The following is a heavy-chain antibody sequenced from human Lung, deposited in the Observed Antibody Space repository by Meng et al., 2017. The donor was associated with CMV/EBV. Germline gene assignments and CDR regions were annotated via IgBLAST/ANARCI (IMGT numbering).Heavy chain of an antibody. CDR1: GYTFTSYD. D-gene: IGHD2-2*01. J-gene: IGHJ4*02. CDR2: MNPNSGNT. CDR3: ARTCSSTSCSDFAY. V-gene: IGHV1-8*01. Sequence: ASXXVSXKASGYTFTSYDINWVRQATGQGLEWMGWMNPNSGNTGYAQKFQGRVTMTRNTSISTAYMELSSLRSEDTAVYYCARTCSSTSCSDFAYWGQGTLVTVSS.